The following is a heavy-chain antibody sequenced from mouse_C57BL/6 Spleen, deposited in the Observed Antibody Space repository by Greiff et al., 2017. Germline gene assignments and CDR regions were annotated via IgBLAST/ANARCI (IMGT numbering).Heavy chain of an antibody. D-gene: IGHD1-1*01. J-gene: IGHJ1*03. Sequence: VQLQQPGAELVKPGASVKLSCKASGYTFTSYWMHWVKQRPGQGLEWIGMIHPNSGSTNYNEKFKSKATLTVDKSSRTAYMQLSSLTSEDSAVYYCARSITTVVDGYFDVWGTGTTVTVSS. CDR3: ARSITTVVDGYFDV. V-gene: IGHV1-64*01. CDR1: GYTFTSYW. CDR2: IHPNSGST.